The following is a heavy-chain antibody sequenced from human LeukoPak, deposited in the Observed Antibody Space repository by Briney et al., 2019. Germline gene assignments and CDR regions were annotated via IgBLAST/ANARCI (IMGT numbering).Heavy chain of an antibody. Sequence: PGESLRLSCAASGFTFNNYVMNWVRQAPGKGLEWVSAITDSSTSTYYADSVKGRFTISRHNSKNTLYLQMNSLRAEDTAVYYCAKGSSSSRPYYFDYWGQGTLVTVSS. J-gene: IGHJ4*02. CDR1: GFTFNNYV. CDR3: AKGSSSSRPYYFDY. CDR2: ITDSSTST. V-gene: IGHV3-23*01. D-gene: IGHD6-13*01.